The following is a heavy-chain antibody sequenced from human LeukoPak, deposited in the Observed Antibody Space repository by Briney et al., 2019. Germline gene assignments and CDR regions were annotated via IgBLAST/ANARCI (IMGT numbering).Heavy chain of an antibody. V-gene: IGHV3-23*01. CDR1: GFTFNSYA. CDR3: AKSGGYGDSVAYYHGMDV. J-gene: IGHJ6*02. Sequence: PGGSLRLSCAASGFTFNSYAMTWVRQAPGKGLDWVSAITASGVKTYYADSVKGRFTISRDNSKNTLYLQMNSLRAEDTAVYYCAKSGGYGDSVAYYHGMDVWGQGTTVTVSS. D-gene: IGHD4-17*01. CDR2: ITASGVKT.